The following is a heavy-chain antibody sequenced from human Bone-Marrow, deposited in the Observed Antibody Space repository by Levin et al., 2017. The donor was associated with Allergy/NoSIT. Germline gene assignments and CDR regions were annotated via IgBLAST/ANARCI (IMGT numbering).Heavy chain of an antibody. V-gene: IGHV3-53*01. J-gene: IGHJ6*02. Sequence: GGSLRLSCAASGFTVSSNYMSWVRQAPGKGLEWVSVIYSGGSTYYADSVKGRFTISRDNSKNTLYLQMNSLRAEDTAVYYCARGGAPGGDYYYYGMDVWGQGTTVTVSS. D-gene: IGHD3-16*01. CDR2: IYSGGST. CDR1: GFTVSSNY. CDR3: ARGGAPGGDYYYYGMDV.